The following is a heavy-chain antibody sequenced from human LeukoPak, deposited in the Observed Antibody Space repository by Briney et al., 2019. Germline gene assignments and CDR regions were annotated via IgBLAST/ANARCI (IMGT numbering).Heavy chain of an antibody. D-gene: IGHD3-10*01. CDR3: AKVRAYYYGSGSQTDLDY. CDR1: GFTFRSYG. V-gene: IGHV3-30*18. J-gene: IGHJ4*02. Sequence: PGGSLRLSCVTSGFTFRSYGMHWVRQAPGKGLEWVAVISYDGNNKYYADSVKGRFNISRDNYKNTLYLQMNSLRAEDTAVYYCAKVRAYYYGSGSQTDLDYWGQGTLVTVSS. CDR2: ISYDGNNK.